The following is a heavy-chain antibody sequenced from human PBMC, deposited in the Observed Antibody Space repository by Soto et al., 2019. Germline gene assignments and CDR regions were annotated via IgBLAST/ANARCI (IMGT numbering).Heavy chain of an antibody. V-gene: IGHV3-48*02. CDR2: ISSSSDKT. CDR1: GFSFSDYS. CDR3: ARLPKGSLVTA. J-gene: IGHJ4*02. Sequence: PGGSLRLSCIASGFSFSDYSMNWVRQAPGKGLQWVSYISSSSDKTYYADSVKGRFTVSRDNAKNALLLEMNSLRDDDTATYYCARLPKGSLVTAWGQGTRVTVSS. D-gene: IGHD2-21*02.